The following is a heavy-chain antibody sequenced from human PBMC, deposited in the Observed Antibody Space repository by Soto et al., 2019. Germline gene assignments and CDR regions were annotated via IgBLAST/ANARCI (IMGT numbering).Heavy chain of an antibody. D-gene: IGHD5-12*01. V-gene: IGHV3-48*02. CDR2: ISSSSSTI. CDR1: GFTFSSYS. CDR3: ARESGYDSAPPRKYYYYYYGMDV. J-gene: IGHJ6*02. Sequence: GGSLRLSCAASGFTFSSYSMNWVRQAPGKGLEWVSYISSSSSTIYYADSVKGRFTISRDNAKNSLYLQMNSLRDEDTAVYYCARESGYDSAPPRKYYYYYYGMDVWGQGTTVTVS.